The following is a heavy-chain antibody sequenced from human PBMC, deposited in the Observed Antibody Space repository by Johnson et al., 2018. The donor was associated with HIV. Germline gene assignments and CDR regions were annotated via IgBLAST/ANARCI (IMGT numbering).Heavy chain of an antibody. J-gene: IGHJ3*01. CDR3: AKESKWESRTPHAFDF. D-gene: IGHD1-26*01. CDR1: GFTVSNNF. Sequence: VQLVESGGGLMQPGGSLRLSCVASGFTVSNNFMSWVRQAPGKGLEWVSVIYSGGRTYYTDSVKGRITISRDNSKNTLYLQLNSLRAEDTAVYYCAKESKWESRTPHAFDFWGQGTVVTVSS. CDR2: IYSGGRT. V-gene: IGHV3-66*03.